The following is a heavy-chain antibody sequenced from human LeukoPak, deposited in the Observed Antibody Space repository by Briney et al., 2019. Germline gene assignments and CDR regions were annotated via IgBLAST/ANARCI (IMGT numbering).Heavy chain of an antibody. J-gene: IGHJ5*02. V-gene: IGHV4-59*12. CDR2: IYYSGST. CDR1: GGSISSYY. Sequence: SETLSLTCTVSGGSISSYYWSWIRQPPGKGLEWIGYIYYSGSTNYNPSLKSRVTISVDTSKNQFSLKLSSVTAADTAVYYCARAVPAAMPSGDWFDPWGQGTLVTVSS. CDR3: ARAVPAAMPSGDWFDP. D-gene: IGHD2-2*01.